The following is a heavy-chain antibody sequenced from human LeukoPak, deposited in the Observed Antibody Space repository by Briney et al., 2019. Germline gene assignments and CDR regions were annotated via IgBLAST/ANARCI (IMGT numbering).Heavy chain of an antibody. CDR3: ARDTSEVVPGAFDI. V-gene: IGHV4-30-4*01. CDR1: GGSISSGDYY. D-gene: IGHD2-21*01. CDR2: IYYSGST. J-gene: IGHJ3*02. Sequence: PSQTLSLICTVSGGSISSGDYYWSWIRQPPGKGLEWIGYIYYSGSTYHNPSLKSRVTISVDTSKNQFSLKLSSVTAADTAVYYCARDTSEVVPGAFDIWGQGTMVTVSS.